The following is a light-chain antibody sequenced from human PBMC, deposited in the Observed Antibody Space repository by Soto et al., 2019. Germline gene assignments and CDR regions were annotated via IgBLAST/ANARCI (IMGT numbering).Light chain of an antibody. V-gene: IGKV2-28*01. CDR2: LGS. CDR3: QQYKDYTYT. CDR1: QSLLHSNGYNY. Sequence: DIVLTQSPLSLPVTPGEPASISCRSSQSLLHSNGYNYLSWYLQKPGQSPQLLIYLGSNRAPGVPDRFSGSESGTDFTLKISRVEAEDVGTYYCQQYKDYTYTFGQGTKVDIK. J-gene: IGKJ1*01.